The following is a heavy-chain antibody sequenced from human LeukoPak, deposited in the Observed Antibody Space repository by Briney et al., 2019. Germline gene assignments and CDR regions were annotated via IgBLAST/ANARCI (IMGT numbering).Heavy chain of an antibody. D-gene: IGHD3-22*01. J-gene: IGHJ4*02. CDR2: IYYSGST. Sequence: SETLSLTCTVSGGSISSYYWSWIRQPPGKGLEWIGYIYYSGSTYYNPSLKSRVTISVDTSKNQFSLKLSSVTAADTAVYYCARVPYYYDNTDYWGQGTLVTVSS. CDR1: GGSISSYY. CDR3: ARVPYYYDNTDY. V-gene: IGHV4-59*08.